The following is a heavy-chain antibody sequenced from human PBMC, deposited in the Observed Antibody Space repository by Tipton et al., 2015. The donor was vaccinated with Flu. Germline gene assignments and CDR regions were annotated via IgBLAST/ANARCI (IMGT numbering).Heavy chain of an antibody. D-gene: IGHD6-13*01. CDR1: GGSISSVTYY. CDR3: ARDSAAHYGMDV. V-gene: IGHV4-39*07. Sequence: LRLSCTVSGGSISSVTYYWGWIRQPPGKGLEWIGNIYYSGNTYSNPSLKSRVTMSVDRSKNQMSLRLNSVTAADTAVYYCARDSAAHYGMDVWGQGTTVTVSS. J-gene: IGHJ6*02. CDR2: IYYSGNT.